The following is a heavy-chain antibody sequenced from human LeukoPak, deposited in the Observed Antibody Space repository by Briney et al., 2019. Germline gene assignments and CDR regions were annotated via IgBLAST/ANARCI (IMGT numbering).Heavy chain of an antibody. CDR2: ISSGSYT. CDR1: GFTFSDYF. D-gene: IGHD3-16*01. V-gene: IGHV3-11*05. Sequence: GGSLRLSCAASGFTFSDYFMSWIRQAPGKGLEWISYISSGSYTKYADSVKGRFTISRDNAKNTLYLQMNSLRAGDTAVYYCAKDYAVGRPYYFDSWGQGTLVTVSS. CDR3: AKDYAVGRPYYFDS. J-gene: IGHJ4*02.